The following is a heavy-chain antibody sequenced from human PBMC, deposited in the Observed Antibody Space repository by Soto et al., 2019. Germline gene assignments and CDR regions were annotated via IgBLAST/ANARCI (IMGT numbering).Heavy chain of an antibody. D-gene: IGHD5-18*01. CDR3: ASGYVDTAMSY. CDR1: GGSFSGYY. Sequence: SETLSLTCAAYGGSFSGYYWSWIRQPPGKGLEWIGEINRSGSTNYNPSLKSRVTISVDTSKNQFSLKLSSVTAADTAVYYCASGYVDTAMSYWGQGTLVTVSS. V-gene: IGHV4-34*01. CDR2: INRSGST. J-gene: IGHJ4*02.